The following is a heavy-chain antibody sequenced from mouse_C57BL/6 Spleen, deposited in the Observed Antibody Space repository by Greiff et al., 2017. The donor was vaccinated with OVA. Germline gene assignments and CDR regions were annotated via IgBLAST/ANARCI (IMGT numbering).Heavy chain of an antibody. J-gene: IGHJ4*01. CDR3: ARKDYDSDYYARDY. CDR2: IYPRSGNT. CDR1: GYTFTSYG. Sequence: VQLQQSGAELARPGASVKLSCKASGYTFTSYGISWVKQRTGQGLEWIGEIYPRSGNTYYNEKFKGKATLTADKSSSTAYMELRSLTSEDSAVYFCARKDYDSDYYARDYWGQGTSVTVSS. D-gene: IGHD2-4*01. V-gene: IGHV1-81*01.